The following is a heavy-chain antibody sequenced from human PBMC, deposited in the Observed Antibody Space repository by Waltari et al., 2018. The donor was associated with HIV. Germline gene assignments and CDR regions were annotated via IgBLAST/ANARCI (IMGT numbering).Heavy chain of an antibody. CDR1: GFTFSDYY. CDR2: IAVSSAYT. D-gene: IGHD4-17*01. Sequence: QVHLVESGGDLVKPVGSLRLSCVASGFTFSDYYMTWIRQAPGKRLEGVSYIAVSSAYTNYGDSVKGRFTMSRDDAKKSLFLQMNSLRPEDTAVYYCARVARGLRQGTFDIWGQGTMVTVSS. J-gene: IGHJ3*02. V-gene: IGHV3-11*05. CDR3: ARVARGLRQGTFDI.